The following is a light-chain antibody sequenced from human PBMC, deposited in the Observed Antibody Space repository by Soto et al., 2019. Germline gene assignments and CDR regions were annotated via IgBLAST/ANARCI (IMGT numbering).Light chain of an antibody. CDR1: QNIRSSF. CDR2: GAS. V-gene: IGKV3-20*01. J-gene: IGKJ1*01. CDR3: QQYGNSPRWT. Sequence: EIVLTQSPGTLSLSPWERATLSCRANQNIRSSFLAWYQQKPGQTPRLLISGASSRATGIPDRFSGSGSGTDFTLTISRLEPEDFAVYYCQQYGNSPRWTFGQGTKVDIK.